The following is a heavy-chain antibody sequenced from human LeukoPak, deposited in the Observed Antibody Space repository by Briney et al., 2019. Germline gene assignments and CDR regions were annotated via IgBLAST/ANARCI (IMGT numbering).Heavy chain of an antibody. D-gene: IGHD3-22*01. CDR2: MNPNSGNT. V-gene: IGHV1-8*01. CDR1: GYTFTSYD. Sequence: ASVKDSCKASGYTFTSYDINWVRQATGQGLEWMGWMNPNSGNTGYAQKFQGRVTMTRNTSISTAYMELSSLRSEDTAVYYCARGKRTPYYYDSSGYQGYWGQGTLVTVSS. CDR3: ARGKRTPYYYDSSGYQGY. J-gene: IGHJ4*02.